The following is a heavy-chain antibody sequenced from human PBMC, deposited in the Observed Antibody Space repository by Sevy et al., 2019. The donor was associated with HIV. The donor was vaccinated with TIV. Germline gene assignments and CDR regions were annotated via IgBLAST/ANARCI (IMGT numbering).Heavy chain of an antibody. CDR2: ISGSGGSK. CDR1: GFTFSSYA. CDR3: AKDQRVTMVRGVIFDY. V-gene: IGHV3-23*01. Sequence: GGSLRLSCAASGFTFSSYAMSWVRQAPGKGLEWVSAISGSGGSKYYADSVKGRFTISRDNSKNTLYLQMNSLRAEDTDVYYCAKDQRVTMVRGVIFDYWGQGTLVTVSS. J-gene: IGHJ4*02. D-gene: IGHD3-10*01.